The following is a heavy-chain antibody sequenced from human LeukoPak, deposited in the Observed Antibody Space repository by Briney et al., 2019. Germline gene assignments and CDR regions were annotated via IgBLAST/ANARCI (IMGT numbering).Heavy chain of an antibody. V-gene: IGHV4-39*07. D-gene: IGHD4-17*01. CDR3: ARGSYGDYLDY. Sequence: PSETLSLTCTVSGGSISSSSYYWGWIRQPPGKGLEWIGSIYYSGSTYYNPSLKSRVTISVDTSKNQFSLKLSSVTAADTAVYYCARGSYGDYLDYWGQGTLVTVSS. CDR2: IYYSGST. CDR1: GGSISSSSYY. J-gene: IGHJ4*02.